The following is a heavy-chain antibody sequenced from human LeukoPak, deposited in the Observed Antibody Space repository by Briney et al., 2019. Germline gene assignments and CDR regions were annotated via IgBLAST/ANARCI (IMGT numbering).Heavy chain of an antibody. V-gene: IGHV3-23*01. CDR1: GLTFSSYA. CDR3: AKEYTGTFSPFPSYFDT. Sequence: GRSLRLSCAASGLTFSSYAMNWARQAPGKGLEWGSAITGSGGRTYYADSVKGRFTISRDNSKNTLHLQMNSQRAQDTALYYCAKEYTGTFSPFPSYFDTWGQGNLVTVSS. J-gene: IGHJ4*02. CDR2: ITGSGGRT. D-gene: IGHD1-26*01.